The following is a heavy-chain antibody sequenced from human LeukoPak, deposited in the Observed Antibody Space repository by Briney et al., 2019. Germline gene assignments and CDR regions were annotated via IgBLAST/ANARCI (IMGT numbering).Heavy chain of an antibody. CDR1: GFTFSSYN. CDR3: ARSGDYGDYTAY. CDR2: IMTSIMNI. D-gene: IGHD4-17*01. Sequence: GGSLRLSCAASGFTFSSYNLNWVRQAPGKGLEWFAYIMTSIMNIQYADSVKGRFTISRDNAKNPVYLQMNSLRDEDTAVYYCARSGDYGDYTAYWGQGTLVTVSS. V-gene: IGHV3-48*02. J-gene: IGHJ4*02.